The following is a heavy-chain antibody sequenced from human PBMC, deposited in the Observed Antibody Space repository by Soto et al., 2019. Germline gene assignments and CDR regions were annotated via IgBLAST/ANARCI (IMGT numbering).Heavy chain of an antibody. J-gene: IGHJ4*02. Sequence: QVQLVQSGAEEKKPGASVKVSCKASGYTFISYVMHWVRQAPGQRLEWMGWINAGNGNRKDSQKCQGRVTITRDTSGSTGYMEVSSLRSEDAGVYYCARELGSSWDFEYWGQGTLVTVSS. CDR2: INAGNGNR. CDR3: ARELGSSWDFEY. CDR1: GYTFISYV. V-gene: IGHV1-3*05. D-gene: IGHD6-13*01.